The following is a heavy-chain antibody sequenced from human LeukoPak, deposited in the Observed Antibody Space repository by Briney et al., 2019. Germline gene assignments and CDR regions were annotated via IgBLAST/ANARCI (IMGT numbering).Heavy chain of an antibody. CDR1: GYTFTSYG. J-gene: IGHJ4*02. D-gene: IGHD2-15*01. CDR3: AREGTLGYCSGGSCYYFDY. V-gene: IGHV1-69*13. Sequence: EASVNVSCKASGYTFTSYGISWVRQAPGQGLEWMGGIIPIFGTANYAQKFQGRVTITADESTSTAYMELSSLRSEDTAVYYCAREGTLGYCSGGSCYYFDYWGQGTLVTVSS. CDR2: IIPIFGTA.